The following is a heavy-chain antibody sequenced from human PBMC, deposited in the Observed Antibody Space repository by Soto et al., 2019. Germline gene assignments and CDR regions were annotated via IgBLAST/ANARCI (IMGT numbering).Heavy chain of an antibody. CDR1: GFTFRNAW. Sequence: EVQLVESGGGLVKPGGSFRVSCAASGFTFRNAWMSWVRQAPGKGLEWVGRIKRKTDDGTTDYAAPVKGRFTISRDDSNNTVYLQMNSLKTEDTAVYYCTTGVNYDRGGVDYWGQGTLVAVSS. J-gene: IGHJ4*02. CDR3: TTGVNYDRGGVDY. V-gene: IGHV3-15*07. D-gene: IGHD3-22*01. CDR2: IKRKTDDGTT.